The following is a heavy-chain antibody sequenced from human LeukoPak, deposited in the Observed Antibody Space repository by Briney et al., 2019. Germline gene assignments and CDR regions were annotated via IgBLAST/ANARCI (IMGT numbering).Heavy chain of an antibody. Sequence: SETLSLTCTVSGGSINSRSYDWGWGRQPAGKGREWVGTIYDSGSTYFNPSLKSRVTLSVAPSTTQFSLKLSSVTAPATAVYYCPRWRYDDSSGYYINWFDPWGQGPLVTVSS. D-gene: IGHD3-22*01. CDR3: PRWRYDDSSGYYINWFDP. V-gene: IGHV4-39*01. CDR1: GGSINSRSYD. J-gene: IGHJ5*02. CDR2: IYDSGST.